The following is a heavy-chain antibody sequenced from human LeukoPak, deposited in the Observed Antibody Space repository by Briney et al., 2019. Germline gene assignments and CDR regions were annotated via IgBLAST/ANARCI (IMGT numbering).Heavy chain of an antibody. CDR1: GYTFTSYD. Sequence: ASXKVSCKASGYTFTSYDINWVRQATGQGVEGMGWMNPNSGNTGYAQKFQGRVTITRNRSRSTAYMELRRLRSEDTAVYYCARGRITFGGVIVIQYFDYWGQGTLVTVSS. CDR3: ARGRITFGGVIVIQYFDY. J-gene: IGHJ4*02. D-gene: IGHD3-16*02. CDR2: MNPNSGNT. V-gene: IGHV1-8*01.